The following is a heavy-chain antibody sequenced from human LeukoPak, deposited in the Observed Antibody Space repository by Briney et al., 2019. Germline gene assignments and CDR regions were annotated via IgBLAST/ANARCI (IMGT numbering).Heavy chain of an antibody. CDR2: INHSGST. CDR3: ARPRGYSGYEWFNWFDP. CDR1: GGSFSGYY. J-gene: IGHJ5*02. D-gene: IGHD5-12*01. Sequence: SETLSLTCAVYGGSFSGYYWSWIRQPPGTGLEWIGEINHSGSTNYNPSLKSRVTISVDTSKNQFSLKLSSVTAADTAVYYCARPRGYSGYEWFNWFDPWGQGTLVTVSS. V-gene: IGHV4-34*01.